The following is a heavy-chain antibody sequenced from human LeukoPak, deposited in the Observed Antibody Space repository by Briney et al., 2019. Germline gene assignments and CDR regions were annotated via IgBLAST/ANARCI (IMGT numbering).Heavy chain of an antibody. CDR1: GDSMGSFY. CDR3: ARGPVLGSGSYYDY. J-gene: IGHJ4*02. Sequence: SETLSLTCTVSGDSMGSFYWTWIRQPAGKGLEWIGHIYTSGSTNYNPSLKSRVTISVDTSKNQFSLKLSSVTAADTAVYYCARGPVLGSGSYYDYWGQGTLVTVSS. D-gene: IGHD3-10*01. CDR2: IYTSGST. V-gene: IGHV4-4*07.